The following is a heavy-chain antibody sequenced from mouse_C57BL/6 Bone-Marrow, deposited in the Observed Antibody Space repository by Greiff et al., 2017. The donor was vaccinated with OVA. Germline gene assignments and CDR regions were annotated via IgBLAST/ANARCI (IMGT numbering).Heavy chain of an antibody. J-gene: IGHJ2*01. D-gene: IGHD1-1*01. CDR3: AKGTTVVDY. V-gene: IGHV1-22*01. CDR2: INPNNGGT. CDR1: GYTFTDYN. Sequence: EVQLQQSGPELVKPGASVKMSCKASGYTFTDYNMHWVKQSHGKSLEWIGYINPNNGGTRYNQKFKGKATLTVNKSSSTAYMELRSLTSEDSAVYYCAKGTTVVDYWGQGTTLTVSS.